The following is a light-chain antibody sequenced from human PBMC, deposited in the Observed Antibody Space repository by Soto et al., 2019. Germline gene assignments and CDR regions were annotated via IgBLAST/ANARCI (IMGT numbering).Light chain of an antibody. CDR2: DVS. Sequence: QSALTQPPSVSGSPGQSVTISCTGTSRDVGGYNRVSWYQQPPGKAPKLLIYDVSNRPSGGSTRFSGSKSGNTASLTISGLQAEDEADYYCTSYATGSAYVFGPGTKVTVL. V-gene: IGLV2-18*02. J-gene: IGLJ1*01. CDR3: TSYATGSAYV. CDR1: SRDVGGYNR.